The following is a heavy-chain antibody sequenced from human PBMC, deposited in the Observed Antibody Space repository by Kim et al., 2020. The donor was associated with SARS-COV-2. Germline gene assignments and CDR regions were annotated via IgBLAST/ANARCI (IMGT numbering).Heavy chain of an antibody. CDR2: IYTSGST. V-gene: IGHV4-4*07. CDR3: ARDSIADSDCSGGSCYSFWFDP. D-gene: IGHD2-15*01. Sequence: SETLSLTCTVSGGSISSYYWSWIRQPAGKGLEWIGRIYTSGSTNYNPSLKSRVTMSVDTSKNQLSLKLSSVTAADTAVYYCARDSIADSDCSGGSCYSFWFDPWGQGTLVTVSS. CDR1: GGSISSYY. J-gene: IGHJ5*02.